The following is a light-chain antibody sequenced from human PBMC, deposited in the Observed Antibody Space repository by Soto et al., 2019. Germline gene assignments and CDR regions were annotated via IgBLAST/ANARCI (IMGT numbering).Light chain of an antibody. J-gene: IGKJ4*01. CDR3: QQYKSFSLT. CDR1: QSVTTY. CDR2: DAS. Sequence: DTVLTQSPATLSLSPGERATLSCRASQSVTTYLAWYQQKPGQAPRLLIYDASTRATGIPARFSGSGSGTDFTLTISSVEPEDFATYYCQQYKSFSLTFGGGTRVEVK. V-gene: IGKV3-11*01.